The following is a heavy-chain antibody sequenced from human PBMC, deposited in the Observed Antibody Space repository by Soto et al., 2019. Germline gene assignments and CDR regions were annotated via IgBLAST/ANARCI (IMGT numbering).Heavy chain of an antibody. CDR1: GGSISSYY. Sequence: SETLSLTCTVSGGSISSYYWSWIRQPPGKGLEWIGYIYYSGSTNYNPSLKSRVTISVDTSKNQFSLKLSSVTAADTAVYYCGRLEYSSSWYGGDYYYGMDVWGQGTTVTVSS. CDR3: GRLEYSSSWYGGDYYYGMDV. J-gene: IGHJ6*02. D-gene: IGHD6-13*01. CDR2: IYYSGST. V-gene: IGHV4-59*08.